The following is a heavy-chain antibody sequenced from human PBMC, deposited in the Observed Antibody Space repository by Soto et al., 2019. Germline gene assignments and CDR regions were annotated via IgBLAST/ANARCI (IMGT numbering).Heavy chain of an antibody. J-gene: IGHJ6*02. CDR3: ARSFRYYGSGSYYRVTYYYYGMDV. Sequence: GASVKVSCKASGYTFTSYAMHLVRQAPGQRLEWMGWINAGNGNTKYSQKFQGRVTITRDTSASTAYMELSSLRSEDTAVYYCARSFRYYGSGSYYRVTYYYYGMDVWGQGTTVTVSS. V-gene: IGHV1-3*01. CDR1: GYTFTSYA. CDR2: INAGNGNT. D-gene: IGHD3-10*01.